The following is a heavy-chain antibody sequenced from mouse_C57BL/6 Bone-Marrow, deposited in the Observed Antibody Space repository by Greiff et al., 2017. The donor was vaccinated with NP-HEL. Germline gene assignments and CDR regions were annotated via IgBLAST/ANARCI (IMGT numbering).Heavy chain of an antibody. CDR1: EYEFPSHD. V-gene: IGHV5-2*01. CDR2: IYSDGGST. D-gene: IGHD2-2*01. Sequence: DVMLVESGGGLVQPGESLKLSCESNEYEFPSHDMSWVRKTPEKRLELVAAIYSDGGSTYYPDTMERRFIISSDNTQKTLYLQMSSLRSEDTALYYCASPLYWGYADYYAMDYWGQGTSVTVSS. J-gene: IGHJ4*01. CDR3: ASPLYWGYADYYAMDY.